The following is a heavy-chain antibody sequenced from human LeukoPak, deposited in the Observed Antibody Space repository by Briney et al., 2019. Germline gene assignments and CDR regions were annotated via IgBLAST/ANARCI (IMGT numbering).Heavy chain of an antibody. V-gene: IGHV2-5*02. J-gene: IGHJ4*02. CDR3: AHRRRGYSSGWYTGNFDY. CDR1: GFSLSTRGVG. CDR2: INWDDDK. Sequence: SGPTLVKPTQTLTLTCTFSGFSLSTRGVGVGWIRQPPGKALEWFALINWDDDKRYSPSLKSRLTITKDTSKNQVVLTMTNMDPVDTASYYCAHRRRGYSSGWYTGNFDYWGQGTLVIVSS. D-gene: IGHD6-19*01.